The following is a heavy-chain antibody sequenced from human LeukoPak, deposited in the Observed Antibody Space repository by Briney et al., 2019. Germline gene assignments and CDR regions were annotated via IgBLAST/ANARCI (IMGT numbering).Heavy chain of an antibody. J-gene: IGHJ4*02. Sequence: PSETLSLTCTVSGGSVSNYYCSWIRQPPGKGLEWIGYTYYTGHTNYNPSLESRVTMSVDTSKNQFSLKLNSVTAADTAVYYCARHPPSSGWFHYWGQGTLVTVSS. CDR3: ARHPPSSGWFHY. CDR1: GGSVSNYY. D-gene: IGHD6-19*01. V-gene: IGHV4-59*08. CDR2: TYYTGHT.